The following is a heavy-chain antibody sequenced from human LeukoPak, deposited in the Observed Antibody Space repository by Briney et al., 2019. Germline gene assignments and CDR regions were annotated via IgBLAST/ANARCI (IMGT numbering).Heavy chain of an antibody. J-gene: IGHJ6*02. Sequence: GGSLRLSCAASGFTFRNSAMHWVRQAPGRGLEYVSGISSNGGSTYYANAVKGRFTISRDNSKNTVYLQVGSLRAEDMAVYYCARWYNSLDVWGQGTTVTVSS. CDR1: GFTFRNSA. V-gene: IGHV3-64*01. D-gene: IGHD1-1*01. CDR3: ARWYNSLDV. CDR2: ISSNGGST.